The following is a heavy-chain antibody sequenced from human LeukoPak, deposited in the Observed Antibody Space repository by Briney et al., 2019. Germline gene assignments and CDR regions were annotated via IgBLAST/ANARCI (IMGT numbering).Heavy chain of an antibody. CDR3: ATRGRRSGYSYFDY. J-gene: IGHJ4*02. V-gene: IGHV1-24*01. CDR2: FDPEDGET. D-gene: IGHD3-22*01. Sequence: GASVKVSCKVSGYTLTELSMHWVRQAPGKGLEWMRGFDPEDGETIYAQKFQGRVTMTEDTSTDTAYMELSSLRSEDTAAYYCATRGRRSGYSYFDYWGQGTLVTVSS. CDR1: GYTLTELS.